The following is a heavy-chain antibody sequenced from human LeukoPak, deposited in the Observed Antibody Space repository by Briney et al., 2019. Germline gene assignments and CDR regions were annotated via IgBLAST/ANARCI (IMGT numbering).Heavy chain of an antibody. J-gene: IGHJ4*02. Sequence: ASVKVSCKASGYTFTSYDINWVRQATGQGLEWMGWMNPNSGNTGYAQKFQGRVTMTRNTSISTAYMELSRMRSEDTAVYYCARERGSSSSFDYWGQGTLVTVSS. CDR1: GYTFTSYD. CDR3: ARERGSSSSFDY. V-gene: IGHV1-8*01. D-gene: IGHD6-6*01. CDR2: MNPNSGNT.